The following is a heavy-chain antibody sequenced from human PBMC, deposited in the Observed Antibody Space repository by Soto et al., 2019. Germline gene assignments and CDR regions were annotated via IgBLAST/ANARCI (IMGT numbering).Heavy chain of an antibody. V-gene: IGHV3-30*18. CDR1: GFTFSSYG. CDR3: AKDVVKYSSGWHNDFDY. J-gene: IGHJ4*02. D-gene: IGHD6-19*01. Sequence: PGGSLRLSCAASGFTFSSYGMHWVRQAPGKGLEWVAVISYDGSNKYYADSVKGRFTISRDNSKNTLYLQMNSLRAEDTAVYYFAKDVVKYSSGWHNDFDYWGKGTLVTVSS. CDR2: ISYDGSNK.